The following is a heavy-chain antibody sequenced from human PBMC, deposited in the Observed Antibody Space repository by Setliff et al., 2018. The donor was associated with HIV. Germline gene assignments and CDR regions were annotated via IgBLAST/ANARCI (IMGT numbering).Heavy chain of an antibody. Sequence: HPGGSLRLSCAASGFTFSSYAMSWVRQAPGKGLEWVPAISGGGGNTYHADSVKGRFTISRDNSKNTLYLQMNSLRAEDAAVYYCAKGVIGYSYDLYYFDCWGQGALVTVSS. V-gene: IGHV3-23*01. CDR2: ISGGGGNT. CDR3: AKGVIGYSYDLYYFDC. CDR1: GFTFSSYA. J-gene: IGHJ4*02. D-gene: IGHD5-18*01.